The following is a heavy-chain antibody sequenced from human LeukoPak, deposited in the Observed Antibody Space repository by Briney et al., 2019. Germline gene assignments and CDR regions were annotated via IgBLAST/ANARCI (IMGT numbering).Heavy chain of an antibody. D-gene: IGHD3-22*01. CDR2: INRSGST. CDR3: ARWSNYYDSSGYYLTYFDY. CDR1: GGSFSGYY. V-gene: IGHV4-34*01. J-gene: IGHJ4*02. Sequence: SETLSLTCAVYGGSFSGYYWSWIRQPPGKGLEWIGEINRSGSTNYSPSLKSRVTISVDTSKNQFSLKLSSVTAADTAVYYCARWSNYYDSSGYYLTYFDYWGQGTLVTVSS.